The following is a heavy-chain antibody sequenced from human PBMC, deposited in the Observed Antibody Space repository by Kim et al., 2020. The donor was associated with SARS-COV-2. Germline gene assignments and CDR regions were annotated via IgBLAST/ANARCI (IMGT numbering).Heavy chain of an antibody. D-gene: IGHD6-13*01. V-gene: IGHV3-21*01. CDR3: ARGVPIAAAGTGWFDP. CDR2: ISSSSSYI. CDR1: GFTFSSYS. J-gene: IGHJ5*02. Sequence: GGSLRLSCAASGFTFSSYSMNWVRQAPGKGLEWVSSISSSSSYIYYADSVKGRFTISRDNAKNSLYLQMNSLRAEDTAVYYCARGVPIAAAGTGWFDPWGQGTLVTVSS.